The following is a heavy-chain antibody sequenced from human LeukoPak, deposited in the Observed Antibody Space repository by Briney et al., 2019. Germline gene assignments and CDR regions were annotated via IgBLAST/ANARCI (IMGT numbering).Heavy chain of an antibody. CDR2: IGGSGDSI. CDR3: ARASNPWLQLS. D-gene: IGHD5-24*01. CDR1: GFTFSDYT. Sequence: KSGGSLRLSCAASGFTFSDYTMDWVRQAPGKGLEWVSSIGGSGDSIYYADSVKGRFTISRDNAKNSLDLQMNSLRAEDTAVYYCARASNPWLQLSWGQGTLVTVSS. J-gene: IGHJ4*02. V-gene: IGHV3-21*04.